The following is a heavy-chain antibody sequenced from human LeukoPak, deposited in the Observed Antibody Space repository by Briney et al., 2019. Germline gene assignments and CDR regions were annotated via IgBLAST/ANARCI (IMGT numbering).Heavy chain of an antibody. CDR1: GYTFTSYD. D-gene: IGHD6-19*01. CDR2: MNPNSGNT. CDR3: ARSPIIAVALRGVFDY. Sequence: GASVKVSCKASGYTFTSYDINWVRQATGQGLEWMGWMNPNSGNTGYAQKFQGRVTMTRNTSISTAYMELSSLISEDTAVYYCARSPIIAVALRGVFDYWGQGTLVTVSS. V-gene: IGHV1-8*01. J-gene: IGHJ4*02.